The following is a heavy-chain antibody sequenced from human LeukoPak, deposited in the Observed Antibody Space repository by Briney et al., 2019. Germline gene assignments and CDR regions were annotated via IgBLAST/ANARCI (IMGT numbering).Heavy chain of an antibody. Sequence: SETLSLTCAVYGGSFSGDYWSWIRQPPGKGLEWIVEINHSGSTNYNPSLKSRVTISVDTSKNQFSLKLSSVTAADTAVYYCARGIIVVVPAAENWFDPWGQGTLVTVSS. CDR1: GGSFSGDY. J-gene: IGHJ5*02. CDR3: ARGIIVVVPAAENWFDP. CDR2: INHSGST. V-gene: IGHV4-34*01. D-gene: IGHD2-2*01.